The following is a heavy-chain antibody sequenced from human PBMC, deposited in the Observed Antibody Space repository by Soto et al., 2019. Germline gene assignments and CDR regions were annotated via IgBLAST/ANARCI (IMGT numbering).Heavy chain of an antibody. CDR1: GFTFSSYG. V-gene: IGHV3-33*01. D-gene: IGHD2-21*02. CDR2: IWYDGSNK. J-gene: IGHJ5*02. Sequence: QVQLVESGGGVVQPGRSLRLSCAASGFTFSSYGMHWVRQAPGKGLEWVAVIWYDGSNKYYADSVKGRFTISRDNSKNTLNLQMNSLRAEDMAVYYCARDSAVVTANNWFDPWGQGTLVTVSS. CDR3: ARDSAVVTANNWFDP.